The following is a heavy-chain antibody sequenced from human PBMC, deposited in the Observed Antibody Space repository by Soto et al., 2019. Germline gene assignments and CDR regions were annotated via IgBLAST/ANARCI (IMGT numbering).Heavy chain of an antibody. CDR3: ARGQRATMVRGVSIS. J-gene: IGHJ5*02. V-gene: IGHV4-61*01. Sequence: SETLSLTCTISGGSVSSGSYNWSWIRQPPGKGLEWIGYIYYSGSTKYNPSLKSRVTISVDTSKNQFSLKLSSVTAADTAVYYCARGQRATMVRGVSISWGQGTLVTVSS. CDR1: GGSVSSGSYN. D-gene: IGHD3-10*01. CDR2: IYYSGST.